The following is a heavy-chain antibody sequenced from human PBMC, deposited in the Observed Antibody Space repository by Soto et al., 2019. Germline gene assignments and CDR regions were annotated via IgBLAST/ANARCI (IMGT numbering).Heavy chain of an antibody. CDR1: CGAVPRCSYY. D-gene: IGHD3-3*01. V-gene: IGHV4-39*01. J-gene: IGHJ4*02. CDR3: TRSRFFDWIPSIPGLDY. CDR2: IYYSGTT. Sequence: SETLFPPCTGSCGAVPRCSYYRGLVRQSTEKGLEWIGTIYYSGTTYYSPSLKSRVLISVDTSKNQFFLEVTSVTAADTAKYYCTRSRFFDWIPSIPGLDYWGPGTWVT.